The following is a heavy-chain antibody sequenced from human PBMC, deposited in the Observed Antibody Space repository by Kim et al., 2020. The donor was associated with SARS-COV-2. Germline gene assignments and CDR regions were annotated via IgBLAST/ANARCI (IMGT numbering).Heavy chain of an antibody. CDR3: AKETLDYYDSTNRAFDY. D-gene: IGHD3-22*01. V-gene: IGHV3-43*01. CDR2: ISWDGGST. Sequence: GGSLRLSCAASGFTFDDYTMHWVRQAPGKGLEWVSLISWDGGSTYYADSVKGRFTISRDNSKNSLYLQMNSLRTEDTALYYCAKETLDYYDSTNRAFDYWGQGTLVTVSS. CDR1: GFTFDDYT. J-gene: IGHJ4*02.